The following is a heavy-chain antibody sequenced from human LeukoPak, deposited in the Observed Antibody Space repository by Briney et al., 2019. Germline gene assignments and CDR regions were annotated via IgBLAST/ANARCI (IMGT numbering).Heavy chain of an antibody. V-gene: IGHV1-69*13. Sequence: ASVKVSCKASGGTFSSYAISWVRQAPGQGLERMGGNIPIFGTANYAQKFQGRVTITADESTSTAYMELSSLRSEDTAVYYCARGSSGFTMVRGVKDWFDPWGQGTLVTVSS. D-gene: IGHD3-10*01. J-gene: IGHJ5*02. CDR1: GGTFSSYA. CDR3: ARGSSGFTMVRGVKDWFDP. CDR2: NIPIFGTA.